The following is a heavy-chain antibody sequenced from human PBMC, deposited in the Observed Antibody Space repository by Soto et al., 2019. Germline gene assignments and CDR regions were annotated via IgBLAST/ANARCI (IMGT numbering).Heavy chain of an antibody. CDR2: ISAYNGNT. D-gene: IGHD4-17*01. J-gene: IGHJ6*02. Sequence: GASVKVSCKASGYTFTSYGISWVRQAPGQGLEWMGWISAYNGNTNYAQKLQGRVTMTTDTSTSTAYMELRSLRSDDTAVYYCARLMYTVTTYYYYGMDVWGPGTTVTVSS. CDR3: ARLMYTVTTYYYYGMDV. CDR1: GYTFTSYG. V-gene: IGHV1-18*04.